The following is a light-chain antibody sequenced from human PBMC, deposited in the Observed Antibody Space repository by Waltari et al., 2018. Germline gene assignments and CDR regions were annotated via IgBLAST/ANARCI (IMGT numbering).Light chain of an antibody. V-gene: IGKV1-39*01. Sequence: DIQMTQSPSSLSASIGDRVIITCRASQSITTYLSWFQQKPGKAPRLLIHAASSLQSGVSSRFSGSGSGTDFTLTISSLQPEDFATYYCQHSYSTPYTFGQGTKLEIK. CDR2: AAS. J-gene: IGKJ2*01. CDR3: QHSYSTPYT. CDR1: QSITTY.